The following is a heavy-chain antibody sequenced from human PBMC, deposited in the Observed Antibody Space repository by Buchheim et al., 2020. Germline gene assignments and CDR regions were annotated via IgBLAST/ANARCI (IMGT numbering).Heavy chain of an antibody. CDR3: ARDSGGGFDY. D-gene: IGHD2-15*01. CDR1: GGSINSGGYS. J-gene: IGHJ4*02. V-gene: IGHV4-31*03. CDR2: IHYSGST. Sequence: QVQLQQWGAGLLKPSETLSLTCTVSGGSINSGGYSWSWIRQHPGKGLEWIGFIHYSGSTYYNPSLKSRVTISVDTSENQLSLKVISVTAADTAVYYCARDSGGGFDYWGQGTL.